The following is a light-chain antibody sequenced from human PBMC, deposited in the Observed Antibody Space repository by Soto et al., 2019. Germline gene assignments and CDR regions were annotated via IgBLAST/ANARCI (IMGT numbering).Light chain of an antibody. CDR3: CSYAGSYTI. CDR2: DVS. Sequence: QSALTQPRSVSGSPGQSVTISCTGTSSDVGGYDFVSWYQQYPGKVPKLIIYDVSQRPSGVPDRLSASKSDNTASLTISGLQAGDEADYYCCSYAGSYTIFGGGTKLTVL. V-gene: IGLV2-11*01. CDR1: SSDVGGYDF. J-gene: IGLJ2*01.